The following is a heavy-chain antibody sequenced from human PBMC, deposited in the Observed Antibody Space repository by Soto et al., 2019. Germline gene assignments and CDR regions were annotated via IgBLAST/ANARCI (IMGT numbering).Heavy chain of an antibody. V-gene: IGHV3-23*01. CDR3: ATGNKDLYFHY. CDR2: ISGSGGSA. J-gene: IGHJ4*02. Sequence: PGGSLRLSCAVSGFTFHSYGMSWVRQAPGKGLEWVSHISGSGGSAYYADSVKGRFTVSRDNSKNTLYLQMNSLRAEDTAVYYCATGNKDLYFHYWGQGTLVTVSS. CDR1: GFTFHSYG. D-gene: IGHD4-4*01.